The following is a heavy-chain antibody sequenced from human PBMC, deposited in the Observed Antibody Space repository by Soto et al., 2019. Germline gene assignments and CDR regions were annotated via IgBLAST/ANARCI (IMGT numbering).Heavy chain of an antibody. V-gene: IGHV4-4*02. CDR2: IYHSGST. D-gene: IGHD2-15*01. CDR3: ATSVLAAVIDY. J-gene: IGHJ4*02. CDR1: SGSISSSNW. Sequence: PSETLSLTCAVSSGSISSSNWWSWVRQPPGKGLEWIGEIYHSGSTNYNPSLKSRVTISVDNSKNQFSLKLSSVTAADTAVYYCATSVLAAVIDYWGQGTLVTVSS.